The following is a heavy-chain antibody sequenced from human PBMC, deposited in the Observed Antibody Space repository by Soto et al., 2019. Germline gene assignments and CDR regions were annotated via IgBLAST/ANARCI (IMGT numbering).Heavy chain of an antibody. D-gene: IGHD4-17*01. CDR3: ARDQGSNGDYVWYFDL. CDR2: IIPSFGTA. V-gene: IGHV1-69*01. Sequence: QVQLVQSGAEVKKPGSSVKVSCKASGGTFSSYAISWVRQAPGQGLEWMGGIIPSFGTANYGQKFQGRVKITEDEYTSTAYMELRSLRYEDTAVYYCARDQGSNGDYVWYFDLWGRGTLVTVSS. J-gene: IGHJ2*01. CDR1: GGTFSSYA.